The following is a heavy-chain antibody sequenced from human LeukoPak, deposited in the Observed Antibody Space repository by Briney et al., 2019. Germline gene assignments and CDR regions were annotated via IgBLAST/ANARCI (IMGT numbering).Heavy chain of an antibody. D-gene: IGHD3-10*01. CDR1: GFTFSGYS. CDR2: ISSSTSII. J-gene: IGHJ3*02. CDR3: ARGLLWFGEGAFDI. V-gene: IGHV3-48*01. Sequence: PGGSLTLSCAASGFTFSGYSMNWVRQAPGKGLEWVSYISSSTSIIYYADSVRGRFTISRDNAKNSLYLRMNSLRAEDTAVYYCARGLLWFGEGAFDIWGQGTMVTVSS.